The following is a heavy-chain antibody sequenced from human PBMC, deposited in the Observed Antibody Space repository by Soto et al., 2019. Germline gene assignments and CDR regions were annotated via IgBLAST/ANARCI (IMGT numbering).Heavy chain of an antibody. D-gene: IGHD4-17*01. J-gene: IGHJ4*02. CDR2: INMDGSVT. V-gene: IGHV3-74*01. CDR3: ARGPRGVYGNYY. CDR1: GFTFSSDW. Sequence: EVQLVESGGGLVQPGGSLRLSCVASGFTFSSDWMHWVRQGAGKGLVWVSRINMDGSVTNYADSVKGRFTISRDNAKNTVYLQMNSLRVEDTAVYYCARGPRGVYGNYYWGQGALVTVSS.